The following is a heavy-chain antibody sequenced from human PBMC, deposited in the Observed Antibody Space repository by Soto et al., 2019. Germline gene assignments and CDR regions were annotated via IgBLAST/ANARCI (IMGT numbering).Heavy chain of an antibody. CDR3: ARETYDNAFDF. Sequence: PWGSLRLSCAASGFTFINYEINFFRQAPGKGLEWVSYINGHGTTKKYADSVEGRFTISRDNAWSSLFLQMNSLTDEDTAVYYCARETYDNAFDFWGQGTLVTVSS. D-gene: IGHD3-9*01. CDR2: INGHGTTK. CDR1: GFTFINYE. V-gene: IGHV3-48*03. J-gene: IGHJ4*02.